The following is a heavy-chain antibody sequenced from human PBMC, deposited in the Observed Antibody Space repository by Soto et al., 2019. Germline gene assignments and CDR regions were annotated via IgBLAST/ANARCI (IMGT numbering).Heavy chain of an antibody. V-gene: IGHV2-5*01. Sequence: TLVNPTQTLTLTCTFSGFSLSTSGVGVGWIRQPPGKALEWLALIYWNDDKRYSPSLKSRLTITKDTSKNQVVLTMTNMDPVDTATYYCAHSRTYYYDSSGRLPDAFDIWGQGTMVTVSS. CDR3: AHSRTYYYDSSGRLPDAFDI. J-gene: IGHJ3*02. CDR1: GFSLSTSGVG. D-gene: IGHD3-22*01. CDR2: IYWNDDK.